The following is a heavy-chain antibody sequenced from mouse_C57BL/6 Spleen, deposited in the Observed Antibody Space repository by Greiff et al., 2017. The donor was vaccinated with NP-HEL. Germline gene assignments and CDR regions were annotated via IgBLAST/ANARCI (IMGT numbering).Heavy chain of an antibody. D-gene: IGHD1-1*01. J-gene: IGHJ4*01. CDR3: ALLTTVVAQGYYYAMDY. V-gene: IGHV1-72*01. Sequence: QVQLQQPGAELVKPGASVKLSCKASGYTFTSYWMHWVKQRPGRGLEWIGRIDPNSGGTRYNEKFKSKATLTVDKPSSTAYMQLSSLTSEDSAVYYCALLTTVVAQGYYYAMDYWGQGTSVTVSS. CDR1: GYTFTSYW. CDR2: IDPNSGGT.